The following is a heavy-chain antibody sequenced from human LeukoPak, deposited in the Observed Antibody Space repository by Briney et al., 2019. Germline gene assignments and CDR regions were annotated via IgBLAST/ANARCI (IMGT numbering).Heavy chain of an antibody. CDR2: IVPIFGTA. J-gene: IGHJ4*02. V-gene: IGHV1-69*01. D-gene: IGHD5-24*01. CDR3: ARVGSEMATISYYFDY. Sequence: SVKVSCKASGGTFSSYAISWVRQAPGQGLEWMGGIVPIFGTANYAQKFQGRVTITADESTSTAYMELSSLRSEDTAVSYCARVGSEMATISYYFDYWGQGTLVTVSS. CDR1: GGTFSSYA.